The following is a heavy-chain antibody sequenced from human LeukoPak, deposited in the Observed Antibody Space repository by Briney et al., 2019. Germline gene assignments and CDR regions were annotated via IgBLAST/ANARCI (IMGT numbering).Heavy chain of an antibody. Sequence: ASVKVSCKASGDTFTSYGFNWVRQAPGHGLEWMGWISGYNGNTNYAQKFQGRVTLTTDTSTTTAYMELRRLTSDDTAVYYCARGLAEQQLVVDYWGQGTLVTVSS. CDR3: ARGLAEQQLVVDY. CDR1: GDTFTSYG. D-gene: IGHD6-13*01. J-gene: IGHJ4*02. CDR2: ISGYNGNT. V-gene: IGHV1-18*04.